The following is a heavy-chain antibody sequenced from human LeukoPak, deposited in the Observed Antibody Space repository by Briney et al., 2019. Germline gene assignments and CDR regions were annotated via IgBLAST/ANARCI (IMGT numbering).Heavy chain of an antibody. D-gene: IGHD2-2*01. CDR1: GFSINSHY. Sequence: PSETLSLTCTVSGFSINSHYWSWLRQPPGKALEWIGDIHDSGSTNYNPSLKSRVTISVDTSKNQFSLKLSAVTAADRGVYDCARGRERVVPVANNWFDPWGQGTLVTVSS. CDR3: ARGRERVVPVANNWFDP. V-gene: IGHV4-59*11. J-gene: IGHJ5*02. CDR2: IHDSGST.